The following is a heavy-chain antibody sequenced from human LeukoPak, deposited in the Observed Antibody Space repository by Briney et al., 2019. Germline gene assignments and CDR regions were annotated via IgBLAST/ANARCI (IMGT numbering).Heavy chain of an antibody. Sequence: PGGPLRLSCAASGFTFSRYSMNWVRQAPGKGLEWVSYISSTSSTIYYADSVKGRFTISRDNSKNTLYLQMNSLRAEDTAVYFCAKELPHNMIVVVITPGWAFDIWGQGTLVTVSS. D-gene: IGHD3-22*01. CDR3: AKELPHNMIVVVITPGWAFDI. J-gene: IGHJ3*02. CDR1: GFTFSRYS. CDR2: ISSTSSTI. V-gene: IGHV3-48*01.